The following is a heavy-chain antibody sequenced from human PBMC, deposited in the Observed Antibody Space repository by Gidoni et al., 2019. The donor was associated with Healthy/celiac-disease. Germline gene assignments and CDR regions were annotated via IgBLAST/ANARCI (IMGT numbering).Heavy chain of an antibody. V-gene: IGHV1-18*01. D-gene: IGHD3-22*01. CDR3: AGDRGVYDSSSYYPSPDAFDI. Sequence: QVQLVQSGAEVKKPGASVRVSCKASGYTFTSYVISWVRQAPGQGLEWMGWSSAYNGNTNYAQKLQGRVTMTTDTSTSTAYMKLRSLRSDDTAVYYCAGDRGVYDSSSYYPSPDAFDIWGQGTMVTVSS. CDR1: GYTFTSYV. J-gene: IGHJ3*02. CDR2: SSAYNGNT.